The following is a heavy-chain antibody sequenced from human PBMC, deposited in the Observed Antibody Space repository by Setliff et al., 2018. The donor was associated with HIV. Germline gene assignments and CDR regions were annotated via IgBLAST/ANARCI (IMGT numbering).Heavy chain of an antibody. CDR1: GFTFSSYW. CDR2: IRSKAYGGTT. V-gene: IGHV3-49*04. CDR3: TRDRLGIFRFLDS. Sequence: PGESLKISCAASGFTFSSYWMSWVRQAPGKGLEWVGFIRSKAYGGTTEYAASVKGRFTISRDDSKRIAYLQMNSLKSEDTAVYFCTRDRLGIFRFLDSWGQGTLVTVSS. J-gene: IGHJ4*02. D-gene: IGHD7-27*01.